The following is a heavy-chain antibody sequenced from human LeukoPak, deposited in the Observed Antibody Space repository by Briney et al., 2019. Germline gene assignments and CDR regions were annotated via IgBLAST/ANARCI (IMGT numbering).Heavy chain of an antibody. J-gene: IGHJ4*02. CDR3: ARDSNYVDY. CDR1: GGSFSGCY. V-gene: IGHV4-31*11. D-gene: IGHD4-11*01. CDR2: IYYSGST. Sequence: SETLSLTCAVYGGSFSGCYWSWIRQHPGKGLEWIGYIYYSGSTYYNPSLKSRVTISVDTSKNQFSLKLSSVTAADTAVYYCARDSNYVDYWGQGTLVTVSS.